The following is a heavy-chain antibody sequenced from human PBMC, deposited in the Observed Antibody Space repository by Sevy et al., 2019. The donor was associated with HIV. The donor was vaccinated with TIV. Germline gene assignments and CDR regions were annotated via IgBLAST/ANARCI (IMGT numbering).Heavy chain of an antibody. Sequence: GGSLRLSCAASGFTFSNAWMSWVRQAPGKGLEWVGRIKSKTDGGTTDYPAPVKGRFTISRDDSKNTLYLQMNSLKTEDTAVYYCTTLSYYYDSSGYYYSDYWGQGTLVTVSS. J-gene: IGHJ4*02. V-gene: IGHV3-15*01. CDR1: GFTFSNAW. CDR2: IKSKTDGGTT. D-gene: IGHD3-22*01. CDR3: TTLSYYYDSSGYYYSDY.